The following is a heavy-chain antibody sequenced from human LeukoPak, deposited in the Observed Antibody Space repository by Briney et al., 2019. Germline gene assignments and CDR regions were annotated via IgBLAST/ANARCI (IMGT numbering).Heavy chain of an antibody. CDR3: ARVEGSEIATITD. CDR2: IYYSGST. D-gene: IGHD5-24*01. J-gene: IGHJ4*02. Sequence: PSETLSLTCTVSGGSISSYYWSWIRQPPGKGLEWIGYIYYSGSTNYNPSLKSRVTLSVDTSKNQFSLKLSSVTAADTAVYYCARVEGSEIATITDWGQGTLVTVSS. V-gene: IGHV4-59*01. CDR1: GGSISSYY.